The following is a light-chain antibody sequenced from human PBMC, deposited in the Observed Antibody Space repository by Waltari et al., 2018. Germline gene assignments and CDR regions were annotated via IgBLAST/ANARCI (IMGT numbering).Light chain of an antibody. J-gene: IGKJ1*01. CDR2: AAS. Sequence: EIVLTQSPGTLSLSPGERATLSCRASESVSNYLAWYQQRPGQAPRLLIYAASNRATGIPDRFSGSGSGTDFSLTISRLEPEDFAVYYCQMYVRLPVTFGQGTKVEIK. CDR3: QMYVRLPVT. V-gene: IGKV3-20*01. CDR1: ESVSNY.